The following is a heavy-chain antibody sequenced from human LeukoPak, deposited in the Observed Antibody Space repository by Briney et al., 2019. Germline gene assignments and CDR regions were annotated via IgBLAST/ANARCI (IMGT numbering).Heavy chain of an antibody. D-gene: IGHD3-3*01. CDR2: INPNSGGT. CDR3: AKARFLEWSDAFDI. CDR1: GYTFTGYY. V-gene: IGHV1-2*02. J-gene: IGHJ3*02. Sequence: GASVKVSCKASGYTFTGYYMHWVRQAPGQGLEWMGWINPNSGGTNYAQKFQGRVTMTRDTSISTAYMELSRLRSDDSAVYYCAKARFLEWSDAFDIWGQGTMATVSS.